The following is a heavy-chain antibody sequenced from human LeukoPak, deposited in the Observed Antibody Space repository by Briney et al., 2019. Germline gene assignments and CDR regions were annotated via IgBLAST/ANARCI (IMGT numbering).Heavy chain of an antibody. CDR2: IYYSGST. CDR1: GGSISSSSYY. D-gene: IGHD5-18*01. CDR3: ARHKRGYSYGSTRPYFDY. V-gene: IGHV4-39*01. J-gene: IGHJ4*02. Sequence: PSETLSLTCTVSGGSISSSSYYWGWLRQPPGKGLEWIGSIYYSGSTYYNPSLKSRVTISVDTSKNQFSLKLSSVTAADTAVYYCARHKRGYSYGSTRPYFDYWGQGTLVTVSS.